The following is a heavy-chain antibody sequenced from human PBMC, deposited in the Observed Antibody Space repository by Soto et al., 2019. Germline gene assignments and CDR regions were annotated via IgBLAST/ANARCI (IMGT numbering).Heavy chain of an antibody. V-gene: IGHV3-13*01. Sequence: PGGSLRLSCAASGFTFSSYDMFWVRQSTRKGLEWVSTIGFAGDTYYPDSVKGRFTISRENAKNSLYLQMNSLRAEDTAVYYCARVRGQYGYGYFDSWGQGTLVTVSS. CDR3: ARVRGQYGYGYFDS. D-gene: IGHD5-18*01. CDR1: GFTFSSYD. J-gene: IGHJ4*02. CDR2: IGFAGDT.